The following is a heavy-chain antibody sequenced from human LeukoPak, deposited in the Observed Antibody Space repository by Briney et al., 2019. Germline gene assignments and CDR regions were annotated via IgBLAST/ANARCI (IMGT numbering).Heavy chain of an antibody. CDR2: ISGSGGST. Sequence: GGSLRLSCAASGFTFSSYAMSWVRQAPGKGLEWVSAISGSGGSTYYADSVKGRFTISRDNSKNTLYLQMNSLRAEDTAVYYCAKDFWKVYGSGKVAFDIWGQGTMVTVSS. D-gene: IGHD3-10*01. CDR1: GFTFSSYA. CDR3: AKDFWKVYGSGKVAFDI. V-gene: IGHV3-23*01. J-gene: IGHJ3*02.